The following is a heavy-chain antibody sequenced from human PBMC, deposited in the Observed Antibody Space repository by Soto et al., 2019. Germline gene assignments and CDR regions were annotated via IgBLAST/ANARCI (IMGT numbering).Heavy chain of an antibody. CDR2: INHSGST. Sequence: PSETLSLTCAVYGGSFSGYYWSWIRQPPGKGLEWIGEINHSGSTNYNPSLKSRVTISVDTSKNQFSLKLSSVTAADTAVYYCARVRRLTATTRFDYWGQGTLVTVSS. J-gene: IGHJ4*02. CDR1: GGSFSGYY. D-gene: IGHD4-17*01. CDR3: ARVRRLTATTRFDY. V-gene: IGHV4-34*01.